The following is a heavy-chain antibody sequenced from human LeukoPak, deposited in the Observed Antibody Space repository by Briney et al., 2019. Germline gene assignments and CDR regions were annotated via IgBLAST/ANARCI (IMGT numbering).Heavy chain of an antibody. CDR1: GGSISSSSYY. Sequence: SETLSLTCTVSGGSISSSSYYWGWIRQPPGKGLEWIGSIYYSGGTYYNPSLKSRVTISVDTSKNQFSLKLSSVTAADTAVYYCARENRYCSGGSCYNHWGQGTLVTVSS. J-gene: IGHJ5*02. D-gene: IGHD2-15*01. V-gene: IGHV4-39*02. CDR3: ARENRYCSGGSCYNH. CDR2: IYYSGGT.